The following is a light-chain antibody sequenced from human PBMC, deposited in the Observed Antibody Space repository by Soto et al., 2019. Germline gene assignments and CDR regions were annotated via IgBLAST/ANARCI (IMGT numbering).Light chain of an antibody. CDR1: QSVSGY. V-gene: IGKV3-11*01. J-gene: IGKJ4*01. Sequence: EIVLTQSPATLSLSPGERATLSCRASQSVSGYLAWYQQKPGQAPRLLMYDASNRATGIPARFSGSGSGTDFTHAISSLEPEDFAVYYCQQRSNWPSTFGGGTKVEIK. CDR2: DAS. CDR3: QQRSNWPST.